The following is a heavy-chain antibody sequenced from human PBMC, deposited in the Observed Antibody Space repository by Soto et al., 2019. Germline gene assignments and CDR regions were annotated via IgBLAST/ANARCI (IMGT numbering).Heavy chain of an antibody. Sequence: SDTLSLTCSVSGGSFSSDIYYWAWIRQPPGKGLEWIGSFYSNGNTYYNPSLESRVTIFVDTSKNQFSLILSSVTAADTAVYYCARRRGTWSVNWYDPWGQGILVNVSS. CDR2: FYSNGNT. D-gene: IGHD6-13*01. CDR1: GGSFSSDIYY. CDR3: ARRRGTWSVNWYDP. V-gene: IGHV4-39*01. J-gene: IGHJ5*02.